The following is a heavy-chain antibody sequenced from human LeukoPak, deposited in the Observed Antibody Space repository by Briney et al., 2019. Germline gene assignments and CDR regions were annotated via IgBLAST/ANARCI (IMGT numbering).Heavy chain of an antibody. D-gene: IGHD3-10*01. CDR3: AKVTYGSGTYGAFDS. CDR1: GFTFSKLA. J-gene: IGHJ4*02. V-gene: IGHV3-30*04. CDR2: VSYDGSYK. Sequence: GGSLRLSCAAAGFTFSKLAMHWVRQAPGKGLEWVAVVSYDGSYKYYADSVKGRFTISRDNAKNSLYLQMNSLRAEDTAVYYCAKVTYGSGTYGAFDSWGQGTLVTVSS.